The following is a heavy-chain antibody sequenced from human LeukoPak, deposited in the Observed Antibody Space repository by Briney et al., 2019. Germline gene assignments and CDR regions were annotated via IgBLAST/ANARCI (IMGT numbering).Heavy chain of an antibody. CDR2: IKSKTDGGTT. CDR1: GFTFNNAW. D-gene: IGHD2-2*01. Sequence: GGSLRLSCAASGFTFNNAWMNWVRRAPGKGLEWVGRIKSKTDGGTTDYAAPVKGRFTISRDDSKNTLYLQMNSLKTEDTAVYYCTTDPDCSSTSCLGYWGQGTLVTVSS. CDR3: TTDPDCSSTSCLGY. V-gene: IGHV3-15*07. J-gene: IGHJ4*02.